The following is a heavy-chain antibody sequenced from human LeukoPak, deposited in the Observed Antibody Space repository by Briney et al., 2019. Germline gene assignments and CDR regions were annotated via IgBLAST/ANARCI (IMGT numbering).Heavy chain of an antibody. CDR1: GFTFSGYA. J-gene: IGHJ4*02. V-gene: IGHV3-23*01. D-gene: IGHD5-18*01. Sequence: GGSLRLSCAASGFTFSGYAMSWVRQAPGKGLEAFSAVTGGGDVTFYADSVKGRFTISRDNARNLLSLQMNSLRAEDTAVYYCAKGRSYGCIDYWAQGTLVTVSS. CDR2: VTGGGDVT. CDR3: AKGRSYGCIDY.